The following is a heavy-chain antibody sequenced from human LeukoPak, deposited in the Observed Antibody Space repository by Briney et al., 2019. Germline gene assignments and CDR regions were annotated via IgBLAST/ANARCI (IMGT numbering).Heavy chain of an antibody. CDR1: GGTFSSYA. D-gene: IGHD3-10*01. Sequence: SVKVSCKASGGTFSSYAISWVRQAPGQGLEWMGGIIPIFGTANYAQKFQGRVTITTDESTSTAYMELSSLRSEDTAVYYRARDFGTGHYYYYMDVWGKGTTVTVSS. V-gene: IGHV1-69*05. J-gene: IGHJ6*03. CDR2: IIPIFGTA. CDR3: ARDFGTGHYYYYMDV.